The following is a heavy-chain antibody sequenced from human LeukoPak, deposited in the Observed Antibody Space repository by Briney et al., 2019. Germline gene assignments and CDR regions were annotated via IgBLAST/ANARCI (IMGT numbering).Heavy chain of an antibody. CDR1: GFTFSSYW. D-gene: IGHD2-21*02. V-gene: IGHV3-7*01. Sequence: PGGSLRLSCAASGFTFSSYWMSWVRQAPGKGLEWVANIKQDGSEKYYVDSVKGRFTISRDNAKNSLYLQMNSLRAEDTAVYYCARDLARPNIVVVTGNYWGQGTLVTVSS. CDR2: IKQDGSEK. CDR3: ARDLARPNIVVVTGNY. J-gene: IGHJ4*02.